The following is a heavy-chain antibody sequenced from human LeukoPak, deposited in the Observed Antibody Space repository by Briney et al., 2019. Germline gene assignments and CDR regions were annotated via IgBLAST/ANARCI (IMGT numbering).Heavy chain of an antibody. D-gene: IGHD3-10*01. CDR1: GGSFSGYY. CDR3: ARGRITMVRVYWHYMDV. J-gene: IGHJ6*03. CDR2: INHSGST. Sequence: SETLSLTCAVYGGSFSGYYWSWIRQPPGRGLEWIGEINHSGSTNYNPSLKSRVTISVDTSKNQFSLKLSSVTAADTAVYYCARGRITMVRVYWHYMDVWGKGTTVTVSS. V-gene: IGHV4-34*01.